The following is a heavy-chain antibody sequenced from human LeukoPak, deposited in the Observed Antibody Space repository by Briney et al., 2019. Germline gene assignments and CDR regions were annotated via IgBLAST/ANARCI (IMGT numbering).Heavy chain of an antibody. CDR1: GFTFSSYS. V-gene: IGHV3-21*01. CDR3: ARDDGYRYGYGY. J-gene: IGHJ4*02. Sequence: GGSLRLSCAASGFTFSSYSMNWVRQAPGKGLEWVSSISSSSSYIYYADSVKGRFTISRDNAKNSLYLQMNSLRAEDTAVYYCARDDGYRYGYGYWGQGTLVTVSS. CDR2: ISSSSSYI. D-gene: IGHD5-18*01.